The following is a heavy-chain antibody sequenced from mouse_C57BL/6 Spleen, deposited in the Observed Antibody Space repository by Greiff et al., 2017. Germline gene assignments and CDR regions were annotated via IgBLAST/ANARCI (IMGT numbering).Heavy chain of an antibody. J-gene: IGHJ1*03. CDR1: GYTFTSYD. CDR2: IYPRDGST. D-gene: IGHD1-1*01. V-gene: IGHV1-85*01. CDR3: ARSRFMTTEGCFDV. Sequence: VQLQQSGPELVKPGASVKLSCKASGYTFTSYDINWVKQRPGQGLEWIGWIYPRDGSTKYNEKFKGKATLTVDTSSSTAYMERHSLTSEDSAVYCGARSRFMTTEGCFDVWGTGTTVTVSS.